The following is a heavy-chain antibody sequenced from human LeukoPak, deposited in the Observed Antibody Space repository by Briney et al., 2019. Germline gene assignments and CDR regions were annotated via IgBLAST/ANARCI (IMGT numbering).Heavy chain of an antibody. D-gene: IGHD3-10*01. CDR3: ARDYYGSGSYSPADY. J-gene: IGHJ4*02. Sequence: ASVKVSCKASGYTFTGYYMHWVRQAPGQGLEWMGWISAYNGNTNYAQKLQGRVTMTTDTSTSTAYMELRSLRSDDTAVYYCARDYYGSGSYSPADYWGQGTLVTVSS. CDR2: ISAYNGNT. CDR1: GYTFTGYY. V-gene: IGHV1-18*04.